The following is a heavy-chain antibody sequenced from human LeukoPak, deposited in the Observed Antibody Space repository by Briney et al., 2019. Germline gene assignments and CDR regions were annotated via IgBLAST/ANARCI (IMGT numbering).Heavy chain of an antibody. CDR2: IYSGGST. Sequence: GGSLRLSCAASGFTVSSNYMSWVRQAPGKGLEWVSVIYSGGSTYYADSVKGRFTISRHNSKNTLYLQMNSLRAEDTAVYYCARAGGYWRENYYYGMDVWGQGTTVTVSS. V-gene: IGHV3-53*04. J-gene: IGHJ6*02. D-gene: IGHD1-26*01. CDR1: GFTVSSNY. CDR3: ARAGGYWRENYYYGMDV.